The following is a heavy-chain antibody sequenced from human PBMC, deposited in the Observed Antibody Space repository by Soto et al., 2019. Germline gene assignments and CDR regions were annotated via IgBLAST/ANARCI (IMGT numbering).Heavy chain of an antibody. D-gene: IGHD6-6*01. Sequence: ASVKVSCKASGYTFTSYAMHWVRQAPGQRLEWMGWINAGNGNTKYSQKFQGRVTITRDTSASTAYMELSSLRSEDTAVYYCARDRGSNKYSSSFGSRSWFDPWGQGTLVTVSS. V-gene: IGHV1-3*01. CDR1: GYTFTSYA. CDR3: ARDRGSNKYSSSFGSRSWFDP. CDR2: INAGNGNT. J-gene: IGHJ5*02.